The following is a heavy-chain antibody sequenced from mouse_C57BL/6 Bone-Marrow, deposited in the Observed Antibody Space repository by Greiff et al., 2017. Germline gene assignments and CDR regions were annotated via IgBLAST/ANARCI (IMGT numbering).Heavy chain of an antibody. CDR3: ARLTTVAPYYAMDY. V-gene: IGHV1-76*01. CDR1: GYTFTDYY. Sequence: VQRVESGAELVRPGASVKLSCKASGYTFTDYYINWVKQRPGQGLEWIARIYPGSGNTYYNEKFKGKATLTAEKSSSTAYMQLSSLTSEDSAVYFCARLTTVAPYYAMDYWGQGTSVTVSS. CDR2: IYPGSGNT. D-gene: IGHD1-1*01. J-gene: IGHJ4*01.